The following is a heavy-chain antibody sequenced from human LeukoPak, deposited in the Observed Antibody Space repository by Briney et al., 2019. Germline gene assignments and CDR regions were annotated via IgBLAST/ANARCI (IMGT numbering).Heavy chain of an antibody. D-gene: IGHD1-26*01. CDR2: IYISGNT. Sequence: SETLSLTCSVSGGSISSYYWSWLRQPPGKGPEWIGYIYISGNTNYSPSLRSRVTMSVDKSENQFNLRLTSVTAADTAVYYCARMSSGTYRYWGQGVLVTVSS. CDR1: GGSISSYY. CDR3: ARMSSGTYRY. J-gene: IGHJ4*02. V-gene: IGHV4-4*09.